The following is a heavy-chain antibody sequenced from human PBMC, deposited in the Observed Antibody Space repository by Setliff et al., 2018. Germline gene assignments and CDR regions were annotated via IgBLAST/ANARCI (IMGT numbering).Heavy chain of an antibody. Sequence: PSETLSLTCTVSGGSLSGSLRGYAVFWGWIRQSPGKELEWIGSAYYNGDSYYNPSLKSRVTISVDTSKNQFSLKLSFVTAADTAVYYCASHPSSGSYYGGSIFYFDDWGPGILVTVSS. CDR2: AYYNGDS. CDR1: GGSLSGSLRGYAVF. J-gene: IGHJ4*02. CDR3: ASHPSSGSYYGGSIFYFDD. D-gene: IGHD1-26*01. V-gene: IGHV4-39*01.